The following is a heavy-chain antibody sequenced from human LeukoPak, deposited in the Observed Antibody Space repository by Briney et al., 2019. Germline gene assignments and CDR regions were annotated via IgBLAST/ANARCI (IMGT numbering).Heavy chain of an antibody. D-gene: IGHD3-10*01. CDR1: GGSISSSSYY. CDR2: IYYSGST. V-gene: IGHV4-39*07. Sequence: SETLSLTCTVSGGSISSSSYYWGWIRQPPVKGLEWIGSIYYSGSTYYNPSLKSRVTISVDTSKNQFSLKLSSVTAADTAVYYCARATYYYGSGSSDYYYYYMDVWGKGTTVTVSS. CDR3: ARATYYYGSGSSDYYYYYMDV. J-gene: IGHJ6*03.